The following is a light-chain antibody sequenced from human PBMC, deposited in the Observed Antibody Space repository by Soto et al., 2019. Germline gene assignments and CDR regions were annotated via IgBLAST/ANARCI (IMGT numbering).Light chain of an antibody. CDR2: GAS. V-gene: IGKV3-15*01. CDR3: QQYGNSPRS. J-gene: IGKJ4*01. CDR1: QSVSSN. Sequence: DMVLTQSPATLSVPPGERATLSCRASQSVSSNLAWYQQKPGQAPRLLIYGASTRATGIPARFSGSGSGTDFTLTISRLEPEDFAVYYCQQYGNSPRSFGGGTKVDIK.